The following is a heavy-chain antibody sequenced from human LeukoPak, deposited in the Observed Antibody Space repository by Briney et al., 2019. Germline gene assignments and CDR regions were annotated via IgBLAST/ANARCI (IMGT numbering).Heavy chain of an antibody. CDR3: VRNFDSYNAFDI. CDR2: IYYNGNT. V-gene: IGHV4-31*03. CDR1: GGSISSGGYY. J-gene: IGHJ3*02. D-gene: IGHD3-22*01. Sequence: SQTLSLTCTVSGGSISSGGYYWSWIRQHPGKGLEWIGYIYYNGNTYYNPSLKSRLTISGDTSTNQFSLRLSSVTAADTALYYCVRNFDSYNAFDIWGQGTMVTVSS.